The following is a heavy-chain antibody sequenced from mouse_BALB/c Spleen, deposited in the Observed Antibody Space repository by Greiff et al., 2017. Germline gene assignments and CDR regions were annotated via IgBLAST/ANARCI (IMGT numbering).Heavy chain of an antibody. D-gene: IGHD2-4*01. V-gene: IGHV1S82*01. CDR1: GYSFPSYW. J-gene: IGHJ3*01. CDR3: ARGGDYEGFAY. CDR2: IPTSDSET. Sequence: VQLQQPGAELVRPGASVKLSCKASGYSFPSYWMNWVRQRPGQGLAWIGMIPTSDSETRLNQKFKDKDTLTVDKSSSTAYMQLSSPTSEDSAVYYGARGGDYEGFAYWGQGTLGTVAA.